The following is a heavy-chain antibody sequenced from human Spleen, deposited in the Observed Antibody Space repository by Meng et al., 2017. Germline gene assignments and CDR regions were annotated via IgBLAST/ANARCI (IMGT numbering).Heavy chain of an antibody. D-gene: IGHD1-1*01. CDR2: IFANDEK. J-gene: IGHJ4*02. CDR1: GFSLSNARMG. V-gene: IGHV2-26*01. Sequence: SGSTLVKPTETRTLTCTVSGFSLSNARMGVSGSRQPPGKALEWLAHIFANDEKAYRTSLQSRHTISKDTSKSQVVLTRPNMDHVDAGTYYCARIRDDNWYPGPFDYWGQGALVTVSS. CDR3: ARIRDDNWYPGPFDY.